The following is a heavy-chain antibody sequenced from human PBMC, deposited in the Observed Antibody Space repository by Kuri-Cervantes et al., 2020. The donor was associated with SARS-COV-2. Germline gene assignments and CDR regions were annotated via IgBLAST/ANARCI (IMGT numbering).Heavy chain of an antibody. V-gene: IGHV4-59*01. CDR1: GDSITNYY. CDR3: GRGGQYGSGSYFDY. J-gene: IGHJ4*02. Sequence: ESLKISCTVSGDSITNYYWSWIRQPPGKGLEWIGFVYYTGSTNYKPSLESRVTMSADTSKNQFFQKLNSVTVADTAVYYCGRGGQYGSGSYFDYWGQGTLVTVSS. D-gene: IGHD3-10*01. CDR2: VYYTGST.